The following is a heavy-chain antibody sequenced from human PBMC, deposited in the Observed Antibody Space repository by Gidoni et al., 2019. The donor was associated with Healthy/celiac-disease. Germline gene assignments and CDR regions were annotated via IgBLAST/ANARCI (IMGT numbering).Heavy chain of an antibody. CDR3: AKDMSYCGGDCPSGY. CDR1: GFTLRSYG. CDR2: ISYDGSNK. V-gene: IGHV3-30*18. D-gene: IGHD2-21*01. J-gene: IGHJ4*02. Sequence: QVQLVESGGGVVQPGRSLRLSCAASGFTLRSYGMHWVRQAPGKGLEWVAVISYDGSNKYYADSVKGRFTISRDNSKNTLYLQMNSLRAEDTAVYYCAKDMSYCGGDCPSGYWGQGTLVTVSS.